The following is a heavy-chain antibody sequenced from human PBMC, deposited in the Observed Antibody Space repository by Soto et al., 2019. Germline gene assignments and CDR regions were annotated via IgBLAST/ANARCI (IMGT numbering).Heavy chain of an antibody. CDR2: ISSSSTI. D-gene: IGHD4-4*01. Sequence: EVQLVESGGGLVQPGGSLRLSCAASGFTFSSYSMNWVRQAPGKGLEWVSYISSSSTIYYADSVKGRFTISRDNAKNSLYLQMNSLRAEDTAVYYCARDTVDYYYYYMDVWGKGTTVTVSS. CDR1: GFTFSSYS. V-gene: IGHV3-48*01. CDR3: ARDTVDYYYYYMDV. J-gene: IGHJ6*03.